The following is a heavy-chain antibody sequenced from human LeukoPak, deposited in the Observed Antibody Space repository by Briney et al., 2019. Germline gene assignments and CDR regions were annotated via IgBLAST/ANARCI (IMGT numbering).Heavy chain of an antibody. CDR2: IYYSGST. Sequence: SETLSLTCTVSGGSISSSSYYWGWIRQPPGKGLEWFGCIYYSGSTYYNPSLKSRVTISVDTSKNQFSLKLSSVTAADTAVYYCARLDIVVVGTNWFDPWGQGTLVTVSS. V-gene: IGHV4-39*01. CDR1: GGSISSSSYY. CDR3: ARLDIVVVGTNWFDP. D-gene: IGHD2-2*01. J-gene: IGHJ5*02.